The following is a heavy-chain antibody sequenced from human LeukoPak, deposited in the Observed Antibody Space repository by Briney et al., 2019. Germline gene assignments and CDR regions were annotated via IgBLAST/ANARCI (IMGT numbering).Heavy chain of an antibody. CDR2: IYYSGST. CDR1: GGSIGSYY. D-gene: IGHD5-24*01. J-gene: IGHJ3*02. Sequence: SETLSLTCTDSGGSIGSYYWGWIRQPPGKGLEWIGYIYYSGSTNYNPSLKSRVTISVDTSKNQFSLKLSSVTAADTAVYYCARDKGGGYTYWAFDIWGQGTMVTVSS. V-gene: IGHV4-59*01. CDR3: ARDKGGGYTYWAFDI.